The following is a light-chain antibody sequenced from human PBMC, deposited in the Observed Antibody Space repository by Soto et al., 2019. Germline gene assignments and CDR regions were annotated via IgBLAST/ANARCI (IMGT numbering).Light chain of an antibody. Sequence: DIGMTQSPATLSVSPGERATLSCRASQSVSSNLAWYQQQPGQAPRLLIYGASTRATGIPARFSGSGSDTEFTLTISSLQSEDFAVYYCQHYNNWPPWTFGQGTKVEIK. CDR1: QSVSSN. V-gene: IGKV3-15*01. J-gene: IGKJ1*01. CDR3: QHYNNWPPWT. CDR2: GAS.